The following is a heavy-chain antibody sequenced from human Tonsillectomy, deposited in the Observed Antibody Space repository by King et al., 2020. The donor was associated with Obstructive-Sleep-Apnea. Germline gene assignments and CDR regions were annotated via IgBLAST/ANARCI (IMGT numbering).Heavy chain of an antibody. CDR2: IYHSGST. Sequence: VQLQESGPGLVKPSETLSLTCTVSGYSISSGYYWGWIRQPPGKGLEWIGSIYHSGSTYYNPSLKSRVTISVDTSKNQFSLKLSSGTAADTAVYYCARDRYSNLYYFDYWGQGTLVTVSS. CDR3: ARDRYSNLYYFDY. D-gene: IGHD4-11*01. J-gene: IGHJ4*02. CDR1: GYSISSGYY. V-gene: IGHV4-38-2*02.